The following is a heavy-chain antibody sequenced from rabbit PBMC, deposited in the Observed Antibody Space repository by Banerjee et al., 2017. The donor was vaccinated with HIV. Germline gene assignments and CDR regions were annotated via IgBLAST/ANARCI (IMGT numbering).Heavy chain of an antibody. J-gene: IGHJ4*01. D-gene: IGHD7-1*01. V-gene: IGHV1S45*01. CDR1: GFSFSSSYD. Sequence: QEQLVESGGGLVQPEGSLTLTCTSSGFSFSSSYDMCWVRQAPGKGLEWIGCIYNGDGSTYYASWVNGRFTISKTSSTTVTLQMTSLTAADTATYFCARYVGGDSEIFNLWGPGTLVTVS. CDR3: ARYVGGDSEIFNL. CDR2: IYNGDGST.